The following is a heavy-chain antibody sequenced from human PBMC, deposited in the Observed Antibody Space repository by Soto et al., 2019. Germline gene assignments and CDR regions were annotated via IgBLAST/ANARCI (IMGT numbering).Heavy chain of an antibody. D-gene: IGHD1-26*01. Sequence: PGGSLRLSCLASGFIFRSYATHWVRQAPGKGLEWVAVITYDGANGYYADAVRGRFAISRDNSNSTLFLQMNSLRPEDTAVYYCARAFSGSYPNFDYWGQGTLVTVSS. CDR2: ITYDGANG. CDR3: ARAFSGSYPNFDY. V-gene: IGHV3-30*09. J-gene: IGHJ4*02. CDR1: GFIFRSYA.